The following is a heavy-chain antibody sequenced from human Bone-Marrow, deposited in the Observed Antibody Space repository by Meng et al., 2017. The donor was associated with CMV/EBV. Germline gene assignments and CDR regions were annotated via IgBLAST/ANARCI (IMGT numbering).Heavy chain of an antibody. V-gene: IGHV1-2*06. J-gene: IGHJ4*02. Sequence: QVQLVQSGSEAKKPXASVKVSXXTSGYTFVGHYIHWVRQAPGQGLEWMGRINPKSAGTDYVEKFQGRVTMTRDTSNSIVYMELSRLTADDTAVYYCTRTWIDSFTPDFDYWGQGSLVTVSS. CDR3: TRTWIDSFTPDFDY. CDR1: GYTFVGHY. CDR2: INPKSAGT. D-gene: IGHD2-2*03.